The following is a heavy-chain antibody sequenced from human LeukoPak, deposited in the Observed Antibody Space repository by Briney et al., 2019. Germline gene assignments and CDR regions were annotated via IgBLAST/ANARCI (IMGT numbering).Heavy chain of an antibody. Sequence: GASVKVSCKASGGTFSSYAISWVRQAPGQGLEWMGGIIPIFGTANYAQKFQGRVTITADESTSTAYMELSSLRPEDTAVYYCARENIAAAGSNCRFDPWGQGTLVTVSS. CDR1: GGTFSSYA. CDR3: ARENIAAAGSNCRFDP. J-gene: IGHJ5*02. V-gene: IGHV1-69*13. CDR2: IIPIFGTA. D-gene: IGHD6-13*01.